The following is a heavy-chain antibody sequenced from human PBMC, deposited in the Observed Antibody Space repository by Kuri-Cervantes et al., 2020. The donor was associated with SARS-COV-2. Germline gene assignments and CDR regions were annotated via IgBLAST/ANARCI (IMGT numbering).Heavy chain of an antibody. CDR3: ARSVREYDFWSGYPNWFDP. V-gene: IGHV1-2*02. J-gene: IGHJ5*02. CDR2: INPSGGGT. CDR1: GYTFTGYY. D-gene: IGHD3-3*01. Sequence: ASVKVSCKASGYTFTGYYIHWVRQAPGHGLEWMGWINPSGGGTHYSQKFQDRVTMTRDTSIATAYMELNRLRSDDTAVYYCARSVREYDFWSGYPNWFDPWGQGTLVTVSS.